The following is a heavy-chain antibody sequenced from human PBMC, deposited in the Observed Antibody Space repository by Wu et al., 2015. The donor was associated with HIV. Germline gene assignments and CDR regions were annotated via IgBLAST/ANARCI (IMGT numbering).Heavy chain of an antibody. CDR2: IIPIFGTA. Sequence: QVQLVQSGAEVKKPGSSVKVSCKASGGTFSSYAISWVRQAPGQGLEWMGGIIPIFGTANYAQKFQGRVTITADESTSTAYMELSSLRSEDTAVYYCARVFWGSRLLETLYWGQGTPGHRLL. J-gene: IGHJ4*02. V-gene: IGHV1-69*12. CDR3: ARVFWGSRLLETLY. D-gene: IGHD7-27*01. CDR1: GGTFSSYA.